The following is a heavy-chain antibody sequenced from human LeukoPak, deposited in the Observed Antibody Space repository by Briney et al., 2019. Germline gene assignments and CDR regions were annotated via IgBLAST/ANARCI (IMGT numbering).Heavy chain of an antibody. J-gene: IGHJ3*02. V-gene: IGHV3-23*01. Sequence: GGSLRLSCAASGFTFSSYAMSWVRQAPGKGLEWVSAISGSGGSTYYADSVKGRFTISRDNSKNTLYLQMNSLRAEDTAVYYCAKDLPKNYDLEWLLYPFDAFDIWGQGTMVTVSS. CDR1: GFTFSSYA. CDR2: ISGSGGST. D-gene: IGHD3-3*01. CDR3: AKDLPKNYDLEWLLYPFDAFDI.